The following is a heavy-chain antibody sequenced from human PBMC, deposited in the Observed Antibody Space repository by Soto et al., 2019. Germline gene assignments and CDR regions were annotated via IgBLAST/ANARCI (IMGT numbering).Heavy chain of an antibody. V-gene: IGHV3-7*01. Sequence: GGSLRLSCAASGFTFSSYWMSWVRQAPGKGLEWVANIKQDGSEKDYVDSVKGRFTISRDNAKNSLYLQMNSLRAEDTAVYYCARAGSWYGHSYYYYGMDVWGQGTTVTVS. CDR1: GFTFSSYW. CDR2: IKQDGSEK. J-gene: IGHJ6*02. CDR3: ARAGSWYGHSYYYYGMDV. D-gene: IGHD6-13*01.